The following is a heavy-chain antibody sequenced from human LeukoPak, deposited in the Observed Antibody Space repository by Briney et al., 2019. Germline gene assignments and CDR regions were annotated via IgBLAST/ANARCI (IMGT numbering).Heavy chain of an antibody. V-gene: IGHV4-34*01. Sequence: SETLSLTCAVYGGSFSGYYWSWIRQPPGKGLEWIGEINHSGSTNYNPSLKSRVTISVDTSKNQFSLKLCSLTAADTAVYYCARVSYWDFDLWGRGTLVTVSS. CDR1: GGSFSGYY. CDR2: INHSGST. J-gene: IGHJ2*01. CDR3: ARVSYWDFDL.